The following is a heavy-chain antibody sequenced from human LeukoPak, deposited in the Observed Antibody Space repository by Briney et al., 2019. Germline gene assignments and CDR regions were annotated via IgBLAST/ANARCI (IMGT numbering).Heavy chain of an antibody. CDR3: ARVEQQLVRGY. Sequence: GGSLRLSCSASGFTFSSYEMNWVRQAPGKGLEWVSYISGSGSSRYYADSVKGPFTISRDNTRNSLYLQMDSLRAEDTALYYCARVEQQLVRGYWGQGTLVTVSS. J-gene: IGHJ4*02. D-gene: IGHD6-13*01. CDR2: ISGSGSSR. V-gene: IGHV3-48*03. CDR1: GFTFSSYE.